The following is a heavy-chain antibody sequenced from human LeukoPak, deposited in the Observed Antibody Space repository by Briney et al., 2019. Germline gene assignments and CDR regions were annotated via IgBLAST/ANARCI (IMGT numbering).Heavy chain of an antibody. Sequence: GGSLRLSCAASGFTFRNYGMSWVRQAPLKGLEWVSAISGSGGSTYYADSVKGRFTISRDNSKNTLYPQMNSLRAEDTAVYYCAKSPLQLYTFDYWGQGTLVTVSS. J-gene: IGHJ4*02. CDR1: GFTFRNYG. D-gene: IGHD5-24*01. CDR2: ISGSGGST. CDR3: AKSPLQLYTFDY. V-gene: IGHV3-23*01.